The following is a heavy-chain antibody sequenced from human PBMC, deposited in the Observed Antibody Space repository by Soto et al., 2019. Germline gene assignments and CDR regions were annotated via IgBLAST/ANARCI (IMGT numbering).Heavy chain of an antibody. Sequence: QLPLQESGPGLVKPSETLSLTCTVSGGSISSSSYYRGWIRQPPGKGLEWIGSIYYSGSTYYNPSLKSRVTISVDTSKNQFSLKLSSVTAADTSVYYCARHVDTAMVDYWGQGTLVTVSS. CDR1: GGSISSSSYY. CDR3: ARHVDTAMVDY. CDR2: IYYSGST. V-gene: IGHV4-39*01. J-gene: IGHJ4*02. D-gene: IGHD5-18*01.